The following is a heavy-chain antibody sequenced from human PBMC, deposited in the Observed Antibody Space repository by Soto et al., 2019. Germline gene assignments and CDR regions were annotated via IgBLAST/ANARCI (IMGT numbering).Heavy chain of an antibody. CDR1: GFTFSSYA. Sequence: GGSLRLSCAASGFTFSSYAMSWVRQAPGKGLEWVSAISGSGGSTYYADSVKGRFTISRDNSKSTLYLQMNSLRAEDTAVYYCAKGNAYSSSYNFDYWGQGTLVTVSS. D-gene: IGHD6-6*01. CDR3: AKGNAYSSSYNFDY. J-gene: IGHJ4*02. CDR2: ISGSGGST. V-gene: IGHV3-23*01.